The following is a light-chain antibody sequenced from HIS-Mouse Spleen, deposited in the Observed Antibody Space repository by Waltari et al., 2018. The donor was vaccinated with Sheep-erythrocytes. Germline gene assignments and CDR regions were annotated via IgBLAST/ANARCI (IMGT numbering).Light chain of an antibody. Sequence: QSALTQPRSVSGSPGQSLTISCPGTSSDVGVYNYVSWYQQYPGKAPKLMIYDVSKRPSGVPDRFSGSKSGNTAYLTISGLQAEDEADYYCCSYAGSYNHVFATGTKVTVL. CDR3: CSYAGSYNHV. J-gene: IGLJ1*01. CDR2: DVS. V-gene: IGLV2-11*02. CDR1: SSDVGVYNY.